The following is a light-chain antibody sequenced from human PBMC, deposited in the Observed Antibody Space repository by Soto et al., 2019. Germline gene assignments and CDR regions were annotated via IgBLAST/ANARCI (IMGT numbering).Light chain of an antibody. V-gene: IGKV3-15*01. J-gene: IGKJ2*01. CDR2: GGS. CDR1: QSVNSN. CDR3: QQYNNWPPYT. Sequence: EMVMTQSPATLSVSPGERVTLSCRASQSVNSNLAWYQQKPGQASRLLIHGGSTRATGVPARFSGIGSGTEFTLTISSQQSEDFAVYYCQQYNNWPPYTFGQGTKLEI.